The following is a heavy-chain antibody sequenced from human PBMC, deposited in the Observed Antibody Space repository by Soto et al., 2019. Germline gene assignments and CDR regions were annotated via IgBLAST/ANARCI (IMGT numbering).Heavy chain of an antibody. CDR2: ISYDGSNK. Sequence: QVQLVESRGGVVQPGRSLRLSCAASGFTFSSYAMHWVRQAPGKGLEWVAVISYDGSNKYYADSVKGRFTISRDNSKNTVYLQMNSLRAEDTAVYYCARDGGDCTNGVCYGGYFDYWGQGTLVTVSS. J-gene: IGHJ4*02. V-gene: IGHV3-30-3*01. D-gene: IGHD2-8*01. CDR1: GFTFSSYA. CDR3: ARDGGDCTNGVCYGGYFDY.